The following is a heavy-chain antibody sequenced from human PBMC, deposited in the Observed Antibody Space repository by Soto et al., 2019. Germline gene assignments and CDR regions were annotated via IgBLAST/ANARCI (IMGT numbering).Heavy chain of an antibody. V-gene: IGHV3-23*01. CDR3: AKGRGGSGSLTPRVDF. CDR1: GFTFNNYA. CDR2: ISGGGDTT. D-gene: IGHD3-10*01. J-gene: IGHJ4*02. Sequence: EVQLLESGGGLVQPGGSLRLSCAASGFTFNNYAMTWVRQAPGKGLEWVSAISGGGDTTSYADSVKGRFTVSRDVYKNTLYLQLSSLRAEDTALYYCAKGRGGSGSLTPRVDFWGQGTLVTVSS.